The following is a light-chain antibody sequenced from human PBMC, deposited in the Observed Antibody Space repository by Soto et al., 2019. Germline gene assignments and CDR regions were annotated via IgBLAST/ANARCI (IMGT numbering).Light chain of an antibody. CDR3: ASWDDTLSGVV. V-gene: IGLV1-36*01. CDR1: SSNIGNNA. CDR2: YDD. Sequence: QPVLTQPPSVSGAPGQRVTISCSGSSSNIGNNAVNWYQQLPGKAPRALIYYDDLLPSGVSKRFSGSKSGTSVSLAISGLQSDDEGDYYCASWDDTLSGVVFGGGTKVTVL. J-gene: IGLJ3*02.